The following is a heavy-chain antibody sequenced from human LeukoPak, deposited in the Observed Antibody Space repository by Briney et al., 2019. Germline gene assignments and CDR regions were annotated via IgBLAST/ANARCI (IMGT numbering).Heavy chain of an antibody. Sequence: PGGSLRLSCAASGFTFSSYGMHWVRQAPGKGLEWVAVISYDGVNKYYADSVKGRFTISRDNSKNTLYLQMNSLRAEDTAVYYCAKELYDFWSGYYTRIMSYDYYYMDVWGKGTTVTVSS. CDR2: ISYDGVNK. V-gene: IGHV3-30*18. D-gene: IGHD3-3*01. CDR1: GFTFSSYG. J-gene: IGHJ6*03. CDR3: AKELYDFWSGYYTRIMSYDYYYMDV.